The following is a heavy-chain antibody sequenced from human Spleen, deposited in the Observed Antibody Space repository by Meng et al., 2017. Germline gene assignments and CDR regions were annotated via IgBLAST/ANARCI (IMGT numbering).Heavy chain of an antibody. V-gene: IGHV4-4*02. CDR3: ARWDRSGSYQVY. CDR2: IYHSGST. D-gene: IGHD1-26*01. Sequence: QVRLQGSGPGLVKHSGTLSLTCAVSGGSISNSYWWSWVRQPPGQGLEWIGEIYHSGSTNYNPSLKSRVTISVDKSKNQFSLNLSSVTAADTAVYYCARWDRSGSYQVYWGQGTLVTVSS. J-gene: IGHJ4*02. CDR1: GGSISNSYW.